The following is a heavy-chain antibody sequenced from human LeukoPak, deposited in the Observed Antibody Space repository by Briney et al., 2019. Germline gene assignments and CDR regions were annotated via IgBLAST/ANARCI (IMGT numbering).Heavy chain of an antibody. J-gene: IGHJ4*02. CDR1: GGSISSHY. D-gene: IGHD4-11*01. V-gene: IGHV4-59*11. CDR2: IYYSGST. Sequence: SETLSLTCTVSGGSISSHYWSWLRQPPGKGLEWIGYIYYSGSTNYNPSLKSRVTISVDTSKNQFSLKLSSVTAADTAVYYCARDSSSNYGIDYWGQGTLVTVSS. CDR3: ARDSSSNYGIDY.